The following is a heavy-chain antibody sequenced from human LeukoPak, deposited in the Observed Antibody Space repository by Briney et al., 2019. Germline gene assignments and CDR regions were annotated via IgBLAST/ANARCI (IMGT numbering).Heavy chain of an antibody. J-gene: IGHJ5*02. CDR2: IYYSGST. Sequence: PSETLSLTCTVSGGSISSGGYYWSWIRQHPGKGLEWIGYIYYSGSTNYNPSLKSRVTISVDTSKNQFSLKLSSVTAADTAVYYCARDFGANWFDPWGQGTLVTVSS. D-gene: IGHD3-16*01. CDR1: GGSISSGGYY. V-gene: IGHV4-61*08. CDR3: ARDFGANWFDP.